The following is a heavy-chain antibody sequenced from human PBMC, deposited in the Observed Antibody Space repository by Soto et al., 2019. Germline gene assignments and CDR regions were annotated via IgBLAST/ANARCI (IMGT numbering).Heavy chain of an antibody. CDR3: ARSEQWLTT. CDR1: GDSVSSNSAA. V-gene: IGHV6-1*01. Sequence: SQTLSLTCAISGDSVSSNSAAWNWIRQSPSRGLEWLGRTYFRSKWQYGYAVSVRSRITIKADTSKNRFSLQLNSVTPEDTAVYYCARSEQWLTTWGQGTLVTVSS. CDR2: TYFRSKWQY. J-gene: IGHJ5*02. D-gene: IGHD6-19*01.